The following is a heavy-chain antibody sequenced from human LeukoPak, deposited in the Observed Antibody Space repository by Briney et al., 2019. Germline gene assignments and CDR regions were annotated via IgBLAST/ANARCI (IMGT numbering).Heavy chain of an antibody. CDR1: GFTFSNYG. V-gene: IGHV3-30*03. CDR2: ISADGSYK. D-gene: IGHD2-15*01. CDR3: ARGADGVSSNSRGWFDP. J-gene: IGHJ5*02. Sequence: GGSLRLSCAASGFTFSNYGMHWVRQAPGKGLEWVALISADGSYKYYADSVKGRFTISRDNSKNTLYLQMNTLRAEDTAVYSCARGADGVSSNSRGWFDPWGQGTLVTVSS.